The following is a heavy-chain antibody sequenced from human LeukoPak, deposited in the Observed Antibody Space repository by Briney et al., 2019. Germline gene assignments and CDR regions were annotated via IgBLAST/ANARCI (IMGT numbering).Heavy chain of an antibody. D-gene: IGHD6-13*01. CDR3: ASVYSSSLRAQYFQH. V-gene: IGHV3-48*01. Sequence: GGSLRLSCAASGFTFSSYSMNWVRQAPGKGLEWVSYISSSSSTIYYADSVKGRFTISRDNAKNSLYLQMNSLRAEDTAVYYCASVYSSSLRAQYFQHWGQGTLVTVSS. CDR1: GFTFSSYS. CDR2: ISSSSSTI. J-gene: IGHJ1*01.